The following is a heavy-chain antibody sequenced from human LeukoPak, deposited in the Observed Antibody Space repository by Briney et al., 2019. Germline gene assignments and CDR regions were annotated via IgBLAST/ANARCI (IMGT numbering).Heavy chain of an antibody. CDR3: ARLRWPGY. CDR1: GFTFSCCA. V-gene: IGHV3-23*01. J-gene: IGHJ4*02. CDR2: VSANGGTT. D-gene: IGHD4-23*01. Sequence: GGSLRLSCAASGFTFSCCAMHWVRQAPGEGLEWVSAVSANGGTTHYADSVKGRFTTSRDNSKNTLYLQMNSLRAEDTAVCYYARLRWPGYWGQGTLVTVSS.